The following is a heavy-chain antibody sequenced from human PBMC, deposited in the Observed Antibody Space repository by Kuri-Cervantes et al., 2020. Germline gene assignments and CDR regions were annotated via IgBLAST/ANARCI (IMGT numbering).Heavy chain of an antibody. Sequence: ESLKISCAVYGGSFSGYYWSWIRQPPGKGLEWIGEINHSGSTNYNPSLKSRVTISVDTSKNQFSLKLSSVTAADTAVYYCARGWDYGDYPRYWYFDLWGRGTLVTVSS. V-gene: IGHV4-34*01. CDR2: INHSGST. CDR3: ARGWDYGDYPRYWYFDL. J-gene: IGHJ2*01. CDR1: GGSFSGYY. D-gene: IGHD4-17*01.